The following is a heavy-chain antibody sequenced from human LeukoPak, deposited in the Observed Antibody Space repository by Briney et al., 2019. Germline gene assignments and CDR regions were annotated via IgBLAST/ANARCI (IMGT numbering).Heavy chain of an antibody. CDR2: TNNDGSST. V-gene: IGHV3-74*01. Sequence: GGSLRLSCVASGFTFSNYWIHWVRQAPGKGLVWVSRTNNDGSSTTYADFVKGRFTSSRDNDKHTLYLQMDSLRAEDTAVYYCTRPVFADYIDCWGQGTLVTVSS. D-gene: IGHD3-10*02. J-gene: IGHJ4*02. CDR3: TRPVFADYIDC. CDR1: GFTFSNYW.